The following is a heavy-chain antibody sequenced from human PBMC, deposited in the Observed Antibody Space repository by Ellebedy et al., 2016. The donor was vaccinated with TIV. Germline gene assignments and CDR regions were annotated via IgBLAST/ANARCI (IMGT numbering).Heavy chain of an antibody. J-gene: IGHJ5*02. V-gene: IGHV3-33*01. CDR3: AGTYYDFWSGYRNWFDP. CDR1: GFTFSSYG. CDR2: IWYDGSNK. D-gene: IGHD3-3*01. Sequence: GGSLRLXXAASGFTFSSYGMHWVRQAPGKGLEWVAVIWYDGSNKYYADSVKGRFTISRDNSKNTLYLQMNSLRAEDTAVYYCAGTYYDFWSGYRNWFDPWGQGTLVTVSS.